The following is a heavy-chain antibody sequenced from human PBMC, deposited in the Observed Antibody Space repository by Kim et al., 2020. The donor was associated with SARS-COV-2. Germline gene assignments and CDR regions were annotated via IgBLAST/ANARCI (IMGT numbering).Heavy chain of an antibody. CDR1: GFTFSSYG. CDR3: AKAGLSAAAGTNWFDP. J-gene: IGHJ5*02. Sequence: GGSLRLSCAASGFTFSSYGMHWVRQAPGKGLEWVAVISYDGSNKYYADSVKGRFTISRDNSKNTLYLQMNSLRAEDTAVYYCAKAGLSAAAGTNWFDPWGQGTLVTVSS. D-gene: IGHD6-13*01. CDR2: ISYDGSNK. V-gene: IGHV3-30*18.